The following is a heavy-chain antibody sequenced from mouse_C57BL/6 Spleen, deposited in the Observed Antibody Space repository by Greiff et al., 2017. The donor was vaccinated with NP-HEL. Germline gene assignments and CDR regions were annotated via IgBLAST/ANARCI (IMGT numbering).Heavy chain of an antibody. Sequence: EVKLMESGPELVKPGDSVKISCKASGYSFTGYFMNWVMQSHGKSLEWIGRINPYNGDTFYNQKFKGKATLTVDKSSSTAHMELRSLTSEDSAVYYCARDAMITTPHWYFDVWGTGTTVTVSS. J-gene: IGHJ1*03. D-gene: IGHD2-4*01. CDR2: INPYNGDT. V-gene: IGHV1-20*01. CDR3: ARDAMITTPHWYFDV. CDR1: GYSFTGYF.